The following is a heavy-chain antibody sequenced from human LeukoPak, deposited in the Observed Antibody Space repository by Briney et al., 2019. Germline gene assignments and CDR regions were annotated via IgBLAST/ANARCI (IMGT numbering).Heavy chain of an antibody. CDR2: IYYSGST. Sequence: SETLSLTCTVSGGSISSGDYYWSWIRQPPGKGLEWIGYIYYSGSTYYNPSLKSRVTISVDTSKNQFSLKLSSVTAADTAVYYCARTHSGYDYRYFDYWDQGTLVTVSS. CDR1: GGSISSGDYY. V-gene: IGHV4-30-4*01. J-gene: IGHJ4*02. CDR3: ARTHSGYDYRYFDY. D-gene: IGHD5-12*01.